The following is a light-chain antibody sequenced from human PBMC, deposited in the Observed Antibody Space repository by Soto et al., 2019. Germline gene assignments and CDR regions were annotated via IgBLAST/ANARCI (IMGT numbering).Light chain of an antibody. J-gene: IGLJ1*01. V-gene: IGLV2-14*01. CDR2: DVS. CDR3: CSYTTTSSRL. CDR1: SSDVGHYNF. Sequence: QSVLTQPASVSGSPGQSITISCTGTSSDVGHYNFVSWYQQHPGNAPKLMIYDVSIRASGVSDRFSGSKSGNTASLTISGLQAEDEADYYCCSYTTTSSRLFGTGRKVTVL.